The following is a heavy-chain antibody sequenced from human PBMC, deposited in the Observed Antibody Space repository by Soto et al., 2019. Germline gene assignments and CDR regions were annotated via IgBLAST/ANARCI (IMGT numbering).Heavy chain of an antibody. CDR2: IWYDGSNK. D-gene: IGHD6-13*01. CDR1: GFTFSSYG. V-gene: IGHV3-33*01. CDR3: ARDPLGRRSSSWYLSYYYYGMDV. Sequence: SLRLSCAASGFTFSSYGMHWVRQAPGKGLEWVAVIWYDGSNKYYADSVKGRFTISRDNSKNTLYLQMNSLRAEDTAVYYCARDPLGRRSSSWYLSYYYYGMDVWGQGTTVTVSS. J-gene: IGHJ6*02.